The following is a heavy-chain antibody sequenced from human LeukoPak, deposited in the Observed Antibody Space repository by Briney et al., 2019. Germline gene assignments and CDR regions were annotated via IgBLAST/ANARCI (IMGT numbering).Heavy chain of an antibody. D-gene: IGHD4/OR15-4a*01. J-gene: IGHJ5*02. CDR2: ISGSGGAT. CDR3: ARDPYARANSWFDP. Sequence: GGSLRLSCAASGFTFNSYAMSWVRQAPGKGLEWVSLISGSGGATYYADSMKGRFTISRDNAKNSLYLQMNSLRAEDTAVYYCARDPYARANSWFDPWGQGTLVTVSS. CDR1: GFTFNSYA. V-gene: IGHV3-23*01.